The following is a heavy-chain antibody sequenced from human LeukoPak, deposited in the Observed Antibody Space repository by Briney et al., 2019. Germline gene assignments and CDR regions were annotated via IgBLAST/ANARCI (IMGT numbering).Heavy chain of an antibody. Sequence: GRSLRLSCVASGFTFSSSGMSWVRQAPGKGLEWVSAVSGSGSSTNYADSVKGRFTISRDNSQNTLYLQMNSLRAEDTAIYYCAKHDSGSYAYWGQGALVTVSS. D-gene: IGHD3-10*01. CDR1: GFTFSSSG. CDR2: VSGSGSST. J-gene: IGHJ4*02. V-gene: IGHV3-23*01. CDR3: AKHDSGSYAY.